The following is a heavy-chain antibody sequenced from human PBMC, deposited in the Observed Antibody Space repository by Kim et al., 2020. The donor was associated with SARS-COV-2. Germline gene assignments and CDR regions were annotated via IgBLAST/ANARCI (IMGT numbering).Heavy chain of an antibody. CDR2: T. D-gene: IGHD6-19*01. CDR3: ARASPVAATDY. J-gene: IGHJ4*02. V-gene: IGHV4-34*01. Sequence: TNYHPSRKSRVTISVDTSKNQFSLKLSSVTAADTAVYYCARASPVAATDYWGQGTLVTVSS.